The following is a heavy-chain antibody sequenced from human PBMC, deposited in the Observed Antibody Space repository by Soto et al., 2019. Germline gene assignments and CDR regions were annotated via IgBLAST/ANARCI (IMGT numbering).Heavy chain of an antibody. CDR1: GFTFSSYS. J-gene: IGHJ6*02. D-gene: IGHD2-2*01. Sequence: PGGSLRLSCAASGFTFSSYSMNWVRQAPGKGLEWVSSISSSSSYIYYADSVKGRFTISRDNAKNSLYLQMNSLRAGDTAVYYCARDQRGSTSSYNYYYGMDVWGQGTTVTVSS. CDR3: ARDQRGSTSSYNYYYGMDV. CDR2: ISSSSSYI. V-gene: IGHV3-21*01.